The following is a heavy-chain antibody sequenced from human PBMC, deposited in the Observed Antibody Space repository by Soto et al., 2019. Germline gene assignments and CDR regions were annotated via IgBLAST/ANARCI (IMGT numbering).Heavy chain of an antibody. V-gene: IGHV4-59*01. Sequence: SETLSLTCTVSGGSISSYYWSWIRQPPGKGLEWIGYIYYSGSTNYNPSLKSRVTISVDTSKNQFSLNLISVTAADTAVYYCARQYSSASAPSYWGHGSLVTVSS. CDR3: ARQYSSASAPSY. CDR1: GGSISSYY. CDR2: IYYSGST. D-gene: IGHD6-19*01. J-gene: IGHJ4*01.